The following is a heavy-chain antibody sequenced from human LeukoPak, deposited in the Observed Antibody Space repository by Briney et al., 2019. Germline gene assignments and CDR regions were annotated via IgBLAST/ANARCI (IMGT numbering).Heavy chain of an antibody. CDR1: GFTFSSYG. J-gene: IGHJ4*02. CDR2: IWYDGSNK. CDR3: ARDPYCSGGSCRYFDY. Sequence: PGGSLRLSCAAYGFTFSSYGMHWVRQAPGKGLEWVAVIWYDGSNKYYADSVKGRFTISRDNSKNTLYLQMSSLRAEDRAVYYCARDPYCSGGSCRYFDYWGQGTLVTVSS. D-gene: IGHD2-15*01. V-gene: IGHV3-33*01.